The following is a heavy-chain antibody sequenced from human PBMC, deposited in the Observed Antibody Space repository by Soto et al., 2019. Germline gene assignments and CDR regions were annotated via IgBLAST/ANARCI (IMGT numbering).Heavy chain of an antibody. CDR1: GFSLSTSGVG. CDR2: IYWDDDK. V-gene: IGHV2-5*02. CDR3: AHRRGLLATGQGWYFDF. J-gene: IGHJ2*01. Sequence: QITLKESGPALVKPTQTLTLTCTFSGFSLSTSGVGVGWLRQPPGEALEWLALIYWDDDKRYRPSLKSRLTITKDTSKNQVVLTMTNMDPVDTATYFCAHRRGLLATGQGWYFDFWGRGTLVTVSS. D-gene: IGHD5-12*01.